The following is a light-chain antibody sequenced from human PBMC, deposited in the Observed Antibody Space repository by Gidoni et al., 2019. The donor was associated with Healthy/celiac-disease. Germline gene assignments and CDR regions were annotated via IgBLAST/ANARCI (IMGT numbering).Light chain of an antibody. Sequence: QSALTQPASVSGSPGQSITISCTGTSSDVGGYNYVSWYQQHPSKAPKLMIYDVSNRPSGVSNRFSGPKSGNTASLTISGLQAEDEADYYCSSYTSSSTYVVFGGGTKLTVL. CDR2: DVS. J-gene: IGLJ2*01. CDR3: SSYTSSSTYVV. CDR1: SSDVGGYNY. V-gene: IGLV2-14*01.